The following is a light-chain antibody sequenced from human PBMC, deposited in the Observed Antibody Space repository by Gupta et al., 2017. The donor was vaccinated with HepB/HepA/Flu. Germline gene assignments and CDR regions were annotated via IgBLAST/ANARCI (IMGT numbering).Light chain of an antibody. CDR2: DVS. V-gene: IGLV2-14*03. CDR1: SSDVGGYNY. CDR3: NSNTSPWV. J-gene: IGLJ3*02. Sequence: QSALTQPASVSGSPGQSITISSTGTSSDVGGYNYVSWYQQHPGKAPKLMIYDVSNRPSGVSNRFSGAKSGNTANLTISGLEAEDEYYYYCNSNTSPWVFGGGTKLTV.